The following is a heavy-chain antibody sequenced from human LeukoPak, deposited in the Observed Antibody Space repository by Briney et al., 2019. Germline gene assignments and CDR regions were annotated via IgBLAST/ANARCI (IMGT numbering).Heavy chain of an antibody. Sequence: GGSLRLFCAASGFTFSSYAMSWVRQAPGKGLEWVSAISGSGGSTYYADSVKGRFTISRDNSKNTLYLQMNSLRAEDTAVYYCAKVTDAAYYYDSSGYYYFDYWGQGTLVTVSS. CDR3: AKVTDAAYYYDSSGYYYFDY. J-gene: IGHJ4*02. D-gene: IGHD3-22*01. CDR2: ISGSGGST. CDR1: GFTFSSYA. V-gene: IGHV3-23*01.